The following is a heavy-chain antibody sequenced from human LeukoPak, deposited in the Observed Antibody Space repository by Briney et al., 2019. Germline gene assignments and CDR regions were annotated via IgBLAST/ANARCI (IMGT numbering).Heavy chain of an antibody. D-gene: IGHD6-19*01. Sequence: ASVKVSCKVSGYTLTELSMHWVRQAPGKGLEWMGGFDPEDGETIYAQKFQGRVTMTEDTSTDTAYMELSSLRSEDTAVYYCATRIAVAGIYYYGMDVWGQGTTVTVSS. J-gene: IGHJ6*02. CDR1: GYTLTELS. V-gene: IGHV1-24*01. CDR2: FDPEDGET. CDR3: ATRIAVAGIYYYGMDV.